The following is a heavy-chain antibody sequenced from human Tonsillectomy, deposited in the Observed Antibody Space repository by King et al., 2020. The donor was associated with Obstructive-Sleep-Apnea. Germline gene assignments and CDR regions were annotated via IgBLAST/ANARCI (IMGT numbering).Heavy chain of an antibody. D-gene: IGHD3-3*02. V-gene: IGHV3-74*03. J-gene: IGHJ6*02. CDR3: ARVAFSSPHFYYCGMDV. Sequence: VQLVESGGGLVQPGGSLRLSCAASGFTFSSYWMQWVRQAPGTGLVWVSRINSDGSSTTYADSVEGRFTISSDNAKNKLFLQMNSLRAEDTAVYYCARVAFSSPHFYYCGMDVWGQGTTVTVSS. CDR1: GFTFSSYW. CDR2: INSDGSST.